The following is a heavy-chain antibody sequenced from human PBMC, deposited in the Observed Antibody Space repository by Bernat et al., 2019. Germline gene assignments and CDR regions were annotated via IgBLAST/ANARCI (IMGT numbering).Heavy chain of an antibody. Sequence: QLQLQESGPGLVKPSETLSLTCTVSGGSISSSSYYWGWIRQPPGKGLEWIGSIYYSGSTYYNPSLKSRVTISVDTSKNQFSLKLSSVTAADTAVYYCARHEGGDSSGYWWDGDYWGQGTLVTVSS. D-gene: IGHD3-22*01. CDR2: IYYSGST. CDR1: GGSISSSSYY. V-gene: IGHV4-39*01. J-gene: IGHJ4*02. CDR3: ARHEGGDSSGYWWDGDY.